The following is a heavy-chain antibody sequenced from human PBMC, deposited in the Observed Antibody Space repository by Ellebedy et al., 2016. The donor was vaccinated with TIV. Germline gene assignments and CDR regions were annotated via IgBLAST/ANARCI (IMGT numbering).Heavy chain of an antibody. J-gene: IGHJ5*02. CDR1: GGSISSSDSY. CDR2: IYYSGST. Sequence: SETLSLTCTVSGGSISSSDSYWVWLRQPPGKGLEWIGYIYYSGSTNYNPSLKSRVTISVDTSKNQFSLKLSSVTAADTAVYYCARGGSGPSYVKRANWFDPWGQGTLVTVSS. D-gene: IGHD3-16*01. CDR3: ARGGSGPSYVKRANWFDP. V-gene: IGHV4-61*05.